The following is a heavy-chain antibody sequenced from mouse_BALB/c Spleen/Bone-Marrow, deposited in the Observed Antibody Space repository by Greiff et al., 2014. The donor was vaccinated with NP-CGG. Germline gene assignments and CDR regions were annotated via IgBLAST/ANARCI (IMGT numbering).Heavy chain of an antibody. V-gene: IGHV5-6-3*01. J-gene: IGHJ3*01. CDR3: ARGYDYSSWFAY. CDR1: GFTFSSYG. CDR2: VNIYGGRT. Sequence: EVKLEESGGGLVQPGGSLKLSCAASGFTFSSYGMSWVRQSPDKRLEMIATVNIYGGRTYHPDSVKGRFTITRDNATNTLSLQMNSLKSEDTAMYYCARGYDYSSWFAYWGQGTLVTVSA. D-gene: IGHD2-4*01.